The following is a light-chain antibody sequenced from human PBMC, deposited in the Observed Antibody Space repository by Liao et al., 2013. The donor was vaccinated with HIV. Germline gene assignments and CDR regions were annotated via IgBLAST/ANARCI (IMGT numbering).Light chain of an antibody. CDR2: QDS. CDR1: KLGDKY. Sequence: SYELTQPPSVSVSPGQTASITCSGDKLGDKYACWYQQKPGQSPVLVIYQDSKRPSGIPDRFSGSNSGKTATLTIRGTQAMDEADYYCQAWDSTTGIFGTGTKVTVL. J-gene: IGLJ1*01. V-gene: IGLV3-1*01. CDR3: QAWDSTTGI.